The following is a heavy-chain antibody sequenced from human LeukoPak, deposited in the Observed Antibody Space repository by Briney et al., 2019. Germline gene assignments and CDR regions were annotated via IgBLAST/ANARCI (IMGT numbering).Heavy chain of an antibody. V-gene: IGHV4-39*01. CDR2: INYGGTT. CDR1: GGSFSNSNYY. CDR3: ARYVVYGSGKYYFDY. D-gene: IGHD3-10*01. Sequence: PSETLSLTCTVSGGSFSNSNYYWSWIRQPPGKELEWIASINYGGTTYYNPSLKSRVTISVDTSKGQFSLRLSSVTAADTAVYLCARYVVYGSGKYYFDYWGQGSLVTVSS. J-gene: IGHJ4*02.